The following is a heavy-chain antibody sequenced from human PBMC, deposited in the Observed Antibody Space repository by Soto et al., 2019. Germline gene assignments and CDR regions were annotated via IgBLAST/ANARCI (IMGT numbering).Heavy chain of an antibody. D-gene: IGHD5-18*01. Sequence: GPSGRTYCESSGYSVTSYGSSWVRQSHREGLEWLGWINTHNGNTNYAQNLQGRVFMTTDTSTSTAYMELRSLKTEDTAVYYCTRELYTYGPTNWFDPWGQGTLVTVS. CDR3: TRELYTYGPTNWFDP. CDR1: GYSVTSYG. CDR2: INTHNGNT. J-gene: IGHJ5*02. V-gene: IGHV1-18*01.